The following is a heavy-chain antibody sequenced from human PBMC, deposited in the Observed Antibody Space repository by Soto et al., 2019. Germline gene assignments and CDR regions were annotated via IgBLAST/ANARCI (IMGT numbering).Heavy chain of an antibody. CDR2: ISYDGSNK. CDR1: GFTFSSYA. Sequence: GSVRLSCAASGFTFSSYAMHWVRQAPGKGLEWVAVISYDGSNKYYADSVKGRFTISRDNSKNTLYLQMNSLRAEDTAVYYCATAYRPYGAFDIWGQGTMVTVSS. V-gene: IGHV3-30-3*01. J-gene: IGHJ3*02. CDR3: ATAYRPYGAFDI. D-gene: IGHD4-17*01.